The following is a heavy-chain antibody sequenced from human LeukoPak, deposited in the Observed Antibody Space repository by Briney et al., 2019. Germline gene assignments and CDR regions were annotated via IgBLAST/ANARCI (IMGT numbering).Heavy chain of an antibody. CDR2: IRYDGSNK. Sequence: PGGSLRLSCAASGFTFSSYGMHWVRQAPGKGLEWVAFIRYDGSNKYYADSVKGRFTISRDNSKNTLYLQMNSLRAEDTAVYYCAKEVDYDFWSGYWGGFDPWGQGTLVTVSS. D-gene: IGHD3-3*01. J-gene: IGHJ5*02. CDR3: AKEVDYDFWSGYWGGFDP. V-gene: IGHV3-30*02. CDR1: GFTFSSYG.